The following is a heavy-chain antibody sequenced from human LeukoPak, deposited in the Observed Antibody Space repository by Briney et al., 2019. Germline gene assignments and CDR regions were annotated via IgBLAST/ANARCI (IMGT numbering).Heavy chain of an antibody. J-gene: IGHJ5*02. D-gene: IGHD3-10*01. V-gene: IGHV3-30*02. Sequence: GGSLRLSCAASGLTFSNYGMHWVRQAPGKGLEWVAFIRSDGINKYHADSMKGRFTISRDNAKNSLYLQMNSLRAEGTAIYYCARDLVVRGWWSWFDPSGQGTLVIVSS. CDR3: ARDLVVRGWWSWFDP. CDR1: GLTFSNYG. CDR2: IRSDGINK.